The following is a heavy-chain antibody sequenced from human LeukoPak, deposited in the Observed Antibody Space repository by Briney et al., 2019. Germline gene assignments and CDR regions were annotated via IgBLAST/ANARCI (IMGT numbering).Heavy chain of an antibody. CDR3: VRGKRRSYYDSSGYNDY. CDR1: GGSFSGYY. D-gene: IGHD3-22*01. V-gene: IGHV4-34*01. CDR2: INHSGST. Sequence: SETLSLTCAVYGGSFSGYYWSWIRQPPGKGLEWIGEINHSGSTNYNPSLKSRVTISVDTSKNQFSLKLSSVTAADTAVYYCVRGKRRSYYDSSGYNDYWGQGTLVTVSS. J-gene: IGHJ4*02.